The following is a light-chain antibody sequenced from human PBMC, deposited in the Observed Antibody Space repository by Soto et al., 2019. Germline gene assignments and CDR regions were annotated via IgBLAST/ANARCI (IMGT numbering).Light chain of an antibody. CDR1: QGINNY. J-gene: IGKJ1*01. CDR2: AES. Sequence: DIQMTQSPSSLSASVGDRVTITCRASQGINNYLAWYQQKPGKVPKLLIYAESTLQSGVPSRFSGSGSATDFTLTIGSLQPEDVATYYCQKYSSGLWTFGQGTKVEIK. CDR3: QKYSSGLWT. V-gene: IGKV1-27*01.